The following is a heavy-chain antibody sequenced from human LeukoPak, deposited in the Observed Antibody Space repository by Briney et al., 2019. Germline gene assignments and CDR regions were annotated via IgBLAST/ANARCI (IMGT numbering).Heavy chain of an antibody. CDR3: ARSNWNYDLPGYYFDY. V-gene: IGHV1-2*02. Sequence: ASVKVSCKASGYTFTGHYMHWVRQAPGQGLEWMGWINPKNAGTNFAQRFQGRVTMTRDPSISTAYMELSRLKSDDTAVYYCARSNWNYDLPGYYFDYWGQGTLVTVSS. J-gene: IGHJ4*02. CDR2: INPKNAGT. CDR1: GYTFTGHY. D-gene: IGHD1-7*01.